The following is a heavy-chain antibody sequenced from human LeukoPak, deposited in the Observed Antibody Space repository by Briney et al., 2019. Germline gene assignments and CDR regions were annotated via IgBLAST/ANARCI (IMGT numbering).Heavy chain of an antibody. CDR3: AKPKDNSLYCFDY. D-gene: IGHD1-20*01. CDR1: GFTFSGYA. J-gene: IGHJ4*02. V-gene: IGHV3-23*01. CDR2: INTGGDGT. Sequence: PGGSLRLSCAASGFTFSGYAMSWVRQAPGKGLEWVSAINTGGDGTFYADSVKGRFTISRDNSMNTQYLQMNSLRAEDTAVYYCAKPKDNSLYCFDYWGQGTLVTVSS.